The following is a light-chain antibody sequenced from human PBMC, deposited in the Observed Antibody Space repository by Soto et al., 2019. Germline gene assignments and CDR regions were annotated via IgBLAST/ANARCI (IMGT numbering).Light chain of an antibody. CDR1: QTIGGW. CDR3: QQYSTYSWT. CDR2: DAS. J-gene: IGKJ1*01. V-gene: IGKV1-5*01. Sequence: DIQMTQSPSTLSASVGDRVSVTCRASQTIGGWLAWYQQKPGKAPDLLIYDASILQNGVPSRFSGSGSGTQYTLTIGSLQPDDFATYYCQQYSTYSWTFGQGTKVDIK.